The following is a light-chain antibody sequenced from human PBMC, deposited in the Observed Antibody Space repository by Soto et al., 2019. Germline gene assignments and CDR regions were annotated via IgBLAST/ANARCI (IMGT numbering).Light chain of an antibody. CDR2: EVS. J-gene: IGLJ1*01. CDR1: SSDIGAYNY. V-gene: IGLV2-14*01. CDR3: CSSASTITYV. Sequence: QSVLTQPASVSGSPGQAITVSCTGTSSDIGAYNYVSWYQQHPGEAPKLIIYEVSKRPSGVSNRFSGSKSGNTASLTISGLQADDEADYYCCSSASTITYVFGSGTKVTVL.